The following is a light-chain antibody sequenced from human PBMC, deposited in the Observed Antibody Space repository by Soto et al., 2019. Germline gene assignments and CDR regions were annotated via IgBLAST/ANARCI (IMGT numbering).Light chain of an antibody. J-gene: IGKJ4*01. Sequence: EIVLTQSPATLSLSPGERATLSCSASQSISSYLGWYQQKPGQAPRLLIYDASNRATGIPARFSGSGSGTDFTLTISNLEPEDFAVYYCQHRSNWPLTFGGGTKVEIK. V-gene: IGKV3-11*01. CDR2: DAS. CDR1: QSISSY. CDR3: QHRSNWPLT.